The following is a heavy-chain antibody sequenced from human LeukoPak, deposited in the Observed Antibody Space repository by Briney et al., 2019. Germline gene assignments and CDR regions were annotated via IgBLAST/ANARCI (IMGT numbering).Heavy chain of an antibody. J-gene: IGHJ6*03. CDR3: ARQGRLNYGSGSYYRSNYYYYYMDV. D-gene: IGHD3-10*01. CDR1: GGSISSSSYY. Sequence: SETLSLTCTVSGGSISSSSYYWGWIRQPPGKGLERIGSIYYSGSTYYNPSLKSRVTISVDTSKNQFSLKLSSVTAADTAVYYCARQGRLNYGSGSYYRSNYYYYYMDVWGKGTTVTISS. CDR2: IYYSGST. V-gene: IGHV4-39*01.